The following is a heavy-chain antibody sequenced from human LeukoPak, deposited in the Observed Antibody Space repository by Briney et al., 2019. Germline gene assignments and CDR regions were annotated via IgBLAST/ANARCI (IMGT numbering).Heavy chain of an antibody. J-gene: IGHJ4*02. V-gene: IGHV4-59*01. CDR2: IYYSGTT. Sequence: SETLSLTCAVYGGSFSGYYWSWIRQPPGKGLEWIGCIYYSGTTNYNPSLQSRVSISIDTSKTQFSLKLTSVTAADTAVYYCARVRTYYDFWSGPGPFDYWGQGTLVTVSS. CDR1: GGSFSGYY. D-gene: IGHD3-3*01. CDR3: ARVRTYYDFWSGPGPFDY.